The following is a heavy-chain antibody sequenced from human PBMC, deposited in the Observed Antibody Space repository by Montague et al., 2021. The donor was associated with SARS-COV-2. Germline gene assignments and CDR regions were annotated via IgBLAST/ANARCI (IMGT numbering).Heavy chain of an antibody. D-gene: IGHD3-10*02. CDR1: GGSISSSSYY. CDR3: ARFATSYYYVCKAGPANHGAFDI. Sequence: SETLSLTCTVSGGSISSSSYYWGWIRQPPGKGLEWIGSIYYSGSTYYNPPLKSRVTISVDTPKNQFSLNLSSVTAADTAVYYCARFATSYYYVCKAGPANHGAFDIWGQGTMVTVSS. V-gene: IGHV4-39*01. CDR2: IYYSGST. J-gene: IGHJ3*02.